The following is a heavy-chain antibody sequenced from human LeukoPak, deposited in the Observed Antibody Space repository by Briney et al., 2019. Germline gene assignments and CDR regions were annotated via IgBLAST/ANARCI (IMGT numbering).Heavy chain of an antibody. V-gene: IGHV3-30-3*01. J-gene: IGHJ4*02. CDR1: GFTFRSFA. CDR2: ISSDESSK. D-gene: IGHD3-10*01. Sequence: PGGSLRLSCAASGFTFRSFAMHWVRQAPGKGLDWVAIISSDESSKYYADSVKGRFTISRDNSKITLYLQMNSLSAEDTAVYYCATLSPHDYGAGSYCKLWGQGTLVTVSS. CDR3: ATLSPHDYGAGSYCKL.